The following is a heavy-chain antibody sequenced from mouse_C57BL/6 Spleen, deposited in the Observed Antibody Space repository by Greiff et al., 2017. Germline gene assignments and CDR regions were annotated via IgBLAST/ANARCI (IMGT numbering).Heavy chain of an antibody. CDR1: GFNIKDDY. CDR2: IDPENGDT. J-gene: IGHJ4*01. Sequence: EVKLVESGAELVRPGASVKLSCTASGFNIKDDYMHWVKQRPEQGLEWIGWIDPENGDTEYASKFQGKATITADTSSNTAYLQLSSLTSEDTAVYYCTTRGNYGGYAMDYWGQGTSVTVSS. D-gene: IGHD2-1*01. V-gene: IGHV14-4*01. CDR3: TTRGNYGGYAMDY.